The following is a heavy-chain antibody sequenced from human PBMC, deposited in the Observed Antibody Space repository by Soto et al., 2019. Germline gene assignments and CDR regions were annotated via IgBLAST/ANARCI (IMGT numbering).Heavy chain of an antibody. V-gene: IGHV1-69*13. CDR3: ATNEGRDGYRFDY. Sequence: SLTVSCKSSVVTFSRHDMIWVRPAPGQGLEWMGGIIPIFGTPQYAEKFQDRVTITADESTSTAYMELSSLTSEDTAVYYCATNEGRDGYRFDYWGQGTLVTVSS. J-gene: IGHJ4*02. CDR2: IIPIFGTP. D-gene: IGHD5-12*01. CDR1: VVTFSRHD.